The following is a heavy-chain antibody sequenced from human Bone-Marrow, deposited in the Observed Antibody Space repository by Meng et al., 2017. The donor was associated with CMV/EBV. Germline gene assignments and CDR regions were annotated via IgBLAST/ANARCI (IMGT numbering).Heavy chain of an antibody. CDR2: INPSGGST. V-gene: IGHV1-46*01. CDR1: GYTFTRSF. D-gene: IGHD2-8*02. CDR3: ARPGGGPYFGLEV. J-gene: IGHJ6*01. Sequence: ASAKVSCNASGYTFTRSFIHWVRHAPGQGLEWMGIINPSGGSTTYAQKFQGRVSMTRDTSTSTVYMDLSSLTFEDTAVYYCARPGGGPYFGLEVWGQGTTVTVSS.